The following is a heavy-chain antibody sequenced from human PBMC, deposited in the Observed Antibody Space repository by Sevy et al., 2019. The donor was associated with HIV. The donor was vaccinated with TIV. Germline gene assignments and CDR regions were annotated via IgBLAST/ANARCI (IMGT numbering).Heavy chain of an antibody. J-gene: IGHJ5*02. D-gene: IGHD3-3*01. V-gene: IGHV3-30*03. Sequence: GGSLRLSCAVSGFTFNNYGMHWVRQAPGKGLEWVAVLSHDGTNEYYADSVRGRFTISRDSSRTTLFLQMNSLRVEDTAVYYCARDRITIFGSRYHWGRGTLVTVSS. CDR1: GFTFNNYG. CDR3: ARDRITIFGSRYH. CDR2: LSHDGTNE.